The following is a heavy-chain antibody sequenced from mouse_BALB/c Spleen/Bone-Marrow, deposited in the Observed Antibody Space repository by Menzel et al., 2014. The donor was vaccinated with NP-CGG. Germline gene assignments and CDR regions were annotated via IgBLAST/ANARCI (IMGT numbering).Heavy chain of an antibody. D-gene: IGHD2-4*01. V-gene: IGHV5-9-2*01. CDR1: GFSFSNYG. CDR3: ARHAYYDQTEVSFVY. CDR2: ISGDGRYT. J-gene: IGHJ3*01. Sequence: EVQLVESGGGLVKSGGSLKLSCAASGFSFSNYGMSWVRQTPEKRLEWVATISGDGRYTFYSDSVRGRFTISRDNAKHXLYLQLSSLRSADTALYYCARHAYYDQTEVSFVYWGQGTLVTVSA.